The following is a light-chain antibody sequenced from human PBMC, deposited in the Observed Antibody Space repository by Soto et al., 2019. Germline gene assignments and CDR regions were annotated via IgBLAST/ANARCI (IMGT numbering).Light chain of an antibody. J-gene: IGLJ2*01. CDR3: AAWDGSLKNVL. V-gene: IGLV1-44*01. Sequence: QSVLTQPPSASGTPGQRVTISCSGSGSSIGTNTVNWYRQLPGTAPKLLIYGYNQRPSGVPDRFSGSKSGTSASLAISGLQSEDEADYYCAAWDGSLKNVLFGGGTKLTVL. CDR2: GYN. CDR1: GSSIGTNT.